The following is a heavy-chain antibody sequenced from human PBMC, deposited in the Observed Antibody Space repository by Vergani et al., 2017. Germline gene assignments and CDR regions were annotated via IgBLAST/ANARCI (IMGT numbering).Heavy chain of an antibody. V-gene: IGHV3-21*01. Sequence: EVQLVDSGGGLVKPGGSLRLSCAASGFTFSSYSMNWVRQAPGKGLAWVSSISSTSDYIYYADSVKGRFTISRDNSKSTLYLQMNSLRTEDTAVYYCATKSCGTPGCQIGYFREWGQGTLVTVSS. J-gene: IGHJ1*01. D-gene: IGHD1-1*01. CDR3: ATKSCGTPGCQIGYFRE. CDR1: GFTFSSYS. CDR2: ISSTSDYI.